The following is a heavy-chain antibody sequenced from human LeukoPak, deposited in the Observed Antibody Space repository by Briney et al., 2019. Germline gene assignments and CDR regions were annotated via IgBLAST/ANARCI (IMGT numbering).Heavy chain of an antibody. V-gene: IGHV1-2*02. Sequence: ASVTVSFKASGYTFTGYYMHWVRPAPGQGLAWMGWINPNSGGTNYAQKFQGRVTMTRDTSISTAYMELSRLRSDDTAVYYCARRSAIKLYYYGMDVWGQGTTVTVSS. D-gene: IGHD2-21*02. J-gene: IGHJ6*02. CDR2: INPNSGGT. CDR1: GYTFTGYY. CDR3: ARRSAIKLYYYGMDV.